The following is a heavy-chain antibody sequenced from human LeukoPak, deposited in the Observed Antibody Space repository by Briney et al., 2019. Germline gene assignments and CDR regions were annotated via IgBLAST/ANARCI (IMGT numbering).Heavy chain of an antibody. CDR3: ARQEGSTWEYNWFDP. D-gene: IGHD6-13*01. J-gene: IGHJ5*02. Sequence: SETLSLTCTVSGGSISSSGYYWGWIRQPPGKGLEWIGTIYYSATSYYSGTSYFNPSLKSRVTISVDTPKNQFSLKLSSVTAADTALYCARQEGSTWEYNWFDPWGQGTLVTVSS. V-gene: IGHV4-39*01. CDR1: GGSISSSGYY. CDR2: IYYSATSYYSGTS.